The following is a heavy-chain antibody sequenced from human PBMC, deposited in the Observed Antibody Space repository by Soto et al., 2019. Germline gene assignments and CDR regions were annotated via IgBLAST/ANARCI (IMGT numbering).Heavy chain of an antibody. CDR3: AMVDVYVTPSPQDV. V-gene: IGHV1-18*01. D-gene: IGHD3-16*01. CDR2: INTYNGNT. CDR1: GYTFTRYG. J-gene: IGHJ6*02. Sequence: QVQLVQSGAEVKNPGASVKVSCKASGYTFTRYGIGWALQAPGQGLEWMGWINTYNGNTNYAQNVQGRVTLTTDTSTSTADMELRSLRSNDTAIYYCAMVDVYVTPSPQDVWGQGTTVIVSS.